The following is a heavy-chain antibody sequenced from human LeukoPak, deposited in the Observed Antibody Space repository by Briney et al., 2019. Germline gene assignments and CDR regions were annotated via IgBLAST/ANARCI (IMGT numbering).Heavy chain of an antibody. Sequence: ASVKVSCKASGGTFSSYAISWVRQAPGQGLEWMGRIIPILGIANYAQKFQGRVTITADRSTSTAYMELRSLRSDDTAVYYCAREDPDYDAFDIWGQGTMVTVSS. D-gene: IGHD3-16*01. CDR2: IIPILGIA. V-gene: IGHV1-69*04. CDR3: AREDPDYDAFDI. CDR1: GGTFSSYA. J-gene: IGHJ3*02.